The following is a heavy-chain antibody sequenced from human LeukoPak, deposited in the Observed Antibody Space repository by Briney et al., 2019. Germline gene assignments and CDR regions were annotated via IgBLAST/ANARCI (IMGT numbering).Heavy chain of an antibody. J-gene: IGHJ3*02. D-gene: IGHD6-13*01. CDR3: ARDIRAAAGNDAFDI. Sequence: SETLSLTCTVSGGSIGSYYWSWIRQPAGKGLEWIGRIYTSGSTNYNPSLKSRVTMSVDTSKNQFSLKLSSVTAADTAVYYCARDIRAAAGNDAFDIWAKGQWSPSLQ. CDR1: GGSIGSYY. V-gene: IGHV4-4*07. CDR2: IYTSGST.